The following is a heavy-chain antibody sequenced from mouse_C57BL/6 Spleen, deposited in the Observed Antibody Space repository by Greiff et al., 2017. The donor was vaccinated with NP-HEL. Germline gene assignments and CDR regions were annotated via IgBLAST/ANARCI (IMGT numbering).Heavy chain of an antibody. CDR1: GFTFSSYA. CDR2: ISDGGGYT. V-gene: IGHV5-4*01. J-gene: IGHJ4*01. Sequence: EVQLVESGGGLVKPGGSLKLSCAASGFTFSSYAMSWVRQTPEKRLEWVGTISDGGGYTYYPDNVKGRFTISRDNAKNKLYLQMSHLKSDDTAMYYCARDPVSLYSMDYWGQGTSVTVSS. CDR3: ARDPVSLYSMDY. D-gene: IGHD1-1*01.